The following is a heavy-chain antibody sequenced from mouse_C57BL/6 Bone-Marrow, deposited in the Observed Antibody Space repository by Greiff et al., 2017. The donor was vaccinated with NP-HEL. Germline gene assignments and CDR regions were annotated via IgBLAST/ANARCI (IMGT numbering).Heavy chain of an antibody. J-gene: IGHJ4*01. CDR1: GYTFTSYW. D-gene: IGHD2-3*01. V-gene: IGHV1-69*01. CDR3: GRGGDGYCWAMDD. CDR2: IDPSDSYT. Sequence: VQLQQPGAELVMPGASVKLSCKASGYTFTSYWMHWVKQRPGQGLEWIGEIDPSDSYTNYNQKFKGKSTLTVDKSSSTAYMQLSSLTSEDSAVYYCGRGGDGYCWAMDDWGKGTSVTVSS.